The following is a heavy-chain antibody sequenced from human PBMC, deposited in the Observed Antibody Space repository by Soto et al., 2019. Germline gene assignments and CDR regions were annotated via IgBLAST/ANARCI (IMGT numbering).Heavy chain of an antibody. V-gene: IGHV1-58*01. D-gene: IGHD2-8*01. Sequence: SVKVSCKASGFTFTSSAFQWVRQARGQRLEWIGWIAVGSGYTNYAQRFQDRVTLTRDMSTATTYMELSRLTSEDTAIYYCAADATAWQQMVLSDYWGQGTLVTVSS. CDR3: AADATAWQQMVLSDY. CDR1: GFTFTSSA. J-gene: IGHJ4*02. CDR2: IAVGSGYT.